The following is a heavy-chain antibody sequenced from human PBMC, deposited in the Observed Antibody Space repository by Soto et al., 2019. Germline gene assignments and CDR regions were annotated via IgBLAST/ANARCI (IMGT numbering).Heavy chain of an antibody. CDR1: GGSISSSSYY. J-gene: IGHJ4*02. CDR2: IYYSGST. CDR3: ARHIDGYPHY. V-gene: IGHV4-39*01. Sequence: QLQLQESGPGLVKPSETLSLTCTVSGGSISSSSYYWGWIRQPPGKGLEWIGSIYYSGSTYYNPSPNSRVTISLDTSKYQFSLKLSSVTAADKAVYYCARHIDGYPHYWGQGTLVTVSS. D-gene: IGHD5-18*01.